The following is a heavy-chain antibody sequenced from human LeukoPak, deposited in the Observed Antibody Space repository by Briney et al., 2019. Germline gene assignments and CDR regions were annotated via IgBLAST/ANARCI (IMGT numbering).Heavy chain of an antibody. D-gene: IGHD6-13*01. CDR3: AREAMAAAGTFDY. J-gene: IGHJ4*02. CDR1: GGSISSGGYY. Sequence: PSETLSLTCTVSGGSISSGGYYWSWIRQPAGKGLEWIGRIYTSGSTNYNPSLKSRVTMSVDTSKNQFSLKLSSVTAADTAVYYCAREAMAAAGTFDYWGQGTLVTVSS. V-gene: IGHV4-61*02. CDR2: IYTSGST.